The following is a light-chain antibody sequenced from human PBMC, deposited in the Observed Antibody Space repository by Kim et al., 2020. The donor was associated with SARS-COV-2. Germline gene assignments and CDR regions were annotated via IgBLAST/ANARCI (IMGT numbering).Light chain of an antibody. Sequence: PGERATLSCRASQSVSRNYLAWYQQRPGQAPRLLIYDASTRATGTPDRFSSSGSRTDFTLTISRLEPEDFAVYFCQQYGNSPYTFGQGTKLE. J-gene: IGKJ2*01. CDR1: QSVSRNY. CDR3: QQYGNSPYT. CDR2: DAS. V-gene: IGKV3-20*01.